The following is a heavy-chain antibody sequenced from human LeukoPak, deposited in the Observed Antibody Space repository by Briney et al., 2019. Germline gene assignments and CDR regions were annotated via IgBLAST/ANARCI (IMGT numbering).Heavy chain of an antibody. Sequence: GRSLRLSCAASGFTFSRYAMHWVRQTPGKGLEWVAVISYDGSDKYYADSVKGRFTISRDNSKNTLYLQMNSLRVEDTAVYFCARSERAYIQIDYWGQGTLVTVSS. CDR2: ISYDGSDK. CDR1: GFTFSRYA. CDR3: ARSERAYIQIDY. V-gene: IGHV3-30-3*01. D-gene: IGHD5-18*01. J-gene: IGHJ4*02.